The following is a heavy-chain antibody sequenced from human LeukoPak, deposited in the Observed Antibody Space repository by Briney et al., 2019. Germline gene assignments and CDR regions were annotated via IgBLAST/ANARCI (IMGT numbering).Heavy chain of an antibody. Sequence: PGGSLRLSCAASGFTFSRNWMHWVRQAPGKGLVWVSRINSDGSSTNYADSVKGRFTISRDNAKNTLHLQVNSLRAEDTAVYYCVRDLGIAVAPGYWGQGALVTVSS. CDR1: GFTFSRNW. J-gene: IGHJ4*02. CDR3: VRDLGIAVAPGY. D-gene: IGHD6-19*01. V-gene: IGHV3-74*01. CDR2: INSDGSST.